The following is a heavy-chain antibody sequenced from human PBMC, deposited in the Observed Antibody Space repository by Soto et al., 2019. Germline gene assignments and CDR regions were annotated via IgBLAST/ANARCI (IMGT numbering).Heavy chain of an antibody. J-gene: IGHJ4*02. Sequence: GGSLRLSCAASGFTFSSYAMHWVRQAPGKGLEWVAVISYDGSNKYYADSVKGRFTISRDNSKNTLYLQMNSLRAEDTAVYYCARDHANYDFWSGYYTGGYYFDYWGQGTLVTVSS. CDR1: GFTFSSYA. D-gene: IGHD3-3*01. CDR3: ARDHANYDFWSGYYTGGYYFDY. V-gene: IGHV3-30-3*01. CDR2: ISYDGSNK.